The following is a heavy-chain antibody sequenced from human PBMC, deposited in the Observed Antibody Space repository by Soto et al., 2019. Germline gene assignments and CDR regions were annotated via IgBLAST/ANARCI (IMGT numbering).Heavy chain of an antibody. CDR3: ARGVPAADLTPYYYGMDV. Sequence: QVQLVESGGGVVQPGRSLRLSCAASGFTFSSYGMHWVRQAPGKGLEWVAVIWYDGSNKYYADSVKGRFTISRDNSKNTLYLQMNSLRAEDTAVYYCARGVPAADLTPYYYGMDVWGQGTTVTVSS. V-gene: IGHV3-33*01. D-gene: IGHD2-2*01. CDR2: IWYDGSNK. J-gene: IGHJ6*02. CDR1: GFTFSSYG.